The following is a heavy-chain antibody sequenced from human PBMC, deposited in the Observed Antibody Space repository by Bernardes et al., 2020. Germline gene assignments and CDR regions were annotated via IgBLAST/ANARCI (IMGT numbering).Heavy chain of an antibody. Sequence: GGSLRLSCVASGFTFRDSWLTWVRQAPGRGLEWVATMNQDGSDIAYGDSAKGRFSISRDDAKNSLYLQMNNLRAEDTAVYYCARHNDYYVFHYWGQGTLVTVSS. CDR1: GFTFRDSW. CDR3: ARHNDYYVFHY. V-gene: IGHV3-7*01. D-gene: IGHD1-26*01. J-gene: IGHJ4*02. CDR2: MNQDGSDI.